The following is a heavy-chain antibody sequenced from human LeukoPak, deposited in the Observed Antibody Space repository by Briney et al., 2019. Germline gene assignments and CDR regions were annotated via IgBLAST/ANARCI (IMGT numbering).Heavy chain of an antibody. CDR1: GYSFTTYW. CDR2: VHPGNSGT. V-gene: IGHV5-51*01. J-gene: IGHJ5*02. D-gene: IGHD3-9*01. Sequence: GESLKISCKASGYSFTTYWIGWVRQRPGKGLEYMGIVHPGNSGTRYSPSFQGQVTISADKSISTAYLQWSSLEASDTAVYYCAKQSNDWYWFDPWGQGTLVIVSS. CDR3: AKQSNDWYWFDP.